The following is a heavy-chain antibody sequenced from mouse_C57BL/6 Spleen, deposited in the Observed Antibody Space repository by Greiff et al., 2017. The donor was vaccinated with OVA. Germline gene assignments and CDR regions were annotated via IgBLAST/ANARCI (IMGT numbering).Heavy chain of an antibody. Sequence: EVKLQESGPGLVKPSQSLSLTCSVTGYSITSGYYWNWIRQFPGNKLEWMGYISYDGSNNYNPPLKNRISITRDTSKNQFFLKLNSVTTEDTATYYCARETTTVPRNYCDYWGQGTTLTVSS. J-gene: IGHJ2*01. CDR2: ISYDGSN. D-gene: IGHD1-1*01. V-gene: IGHV3-6*01. CDR3: ARETTTVPRNYCDY. CDR1: GYSITSGYY.